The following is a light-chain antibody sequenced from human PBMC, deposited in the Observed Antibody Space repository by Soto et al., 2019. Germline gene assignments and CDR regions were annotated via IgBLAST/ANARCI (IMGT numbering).Light chain of an antibody. CDR3: QQYDSSRIT. J-gene: IGKJ5*01. CDR1: QSISIY. Sequence: EIVLTQSPATLSLSPGERATLSCRASQSISIYLAWYQQKPGQAPRLLIYGASSRATGIPDRFSGSGSGTDFTLTISRLEPEDFAVYYCQQYDSSRITFGQGTRL. V-gene: IGKV3-20*01. CDR2: GAS.